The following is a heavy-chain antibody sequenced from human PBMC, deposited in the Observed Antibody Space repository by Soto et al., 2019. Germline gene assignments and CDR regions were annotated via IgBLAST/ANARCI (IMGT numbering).Heavy chain of an antibody. D-gene: IGHD1-1*01. CDR1: GVSISTRGYS. CDR3: ATYNAFAKYYLDY. J-gene: IGHJ4*02. Sequence: SETLSLTCAVSGVSISTRGYSWSWVRQPPGKGLEWIGYIYPSGTIFYNPSLNSRVSISMDTSNNQFSLRLSSATAADTAVYYCATYNAFAKYYLDYWGRGTLVTVSS. V-gene: IGHV4-30-2*01. CDR2: IYPSGTI.